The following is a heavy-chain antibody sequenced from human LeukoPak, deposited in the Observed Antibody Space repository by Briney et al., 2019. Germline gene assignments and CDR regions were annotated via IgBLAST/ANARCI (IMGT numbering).Heavy chain of an antibody. CDR3: AKDRGRYSGRSFDY. J-gene: IGHJ4*02. CDR2: ISGSGGST. D-gene: IGHD1-26*01. CDR1: GFTFSSYA. V-gene: IGHV3-23*01. Sequence: GGSLRLSCAASGFTFSSYAMSWVRQAPGKVLEWVSAISGSGGSTYYADSVKGRFTISRDNSKNTLYLQMNSLRAEDTAVYYCAKDRGRYSGRSFDYWGQGTLVTVSS.